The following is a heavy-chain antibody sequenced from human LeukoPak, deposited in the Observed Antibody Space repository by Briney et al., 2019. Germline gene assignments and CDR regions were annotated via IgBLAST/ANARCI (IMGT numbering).Heavy chain of an antibody. J-gene: IGHJ3*02. D-gene: IGHD6-13*01. CDR2: IYYSGST. V-gene: IGHV4-59*01. CDR1: GGSISSYY. CDR3: ARNIAAAGILRGSGAFDI. Sequence: SETLSLTCTVSGGSISSYYWSWIRQPPGKGLEWIGYIYYSGSTNYNPSLKSRVTISVDTSKNQFSLKLSSVTAADTAVYYCARNIAAAGILRGSGAFDIWGQGTMVTVSS.